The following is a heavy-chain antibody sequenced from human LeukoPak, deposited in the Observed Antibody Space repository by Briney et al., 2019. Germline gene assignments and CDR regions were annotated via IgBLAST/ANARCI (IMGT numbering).Heavy chain of an antibody. J-gene: IGHJ4*02. Sequence: SETLSLTCTVSGGSISSGGYSWSWIRQPPGKGLEWIGEINHSGSTNYNPSLKSRVTISVDTSKNQFSLKLSSVTAADTAVYYCARGARITMVRGGEGYYFDYWGQGTLVTVSS. CDR1: GGSISSGGYS. CDR3: ARGARITMVRGGEGYYFDY. V-gene: IGHV4-39*07. CDR2: INHSGST. D-gene: IGHD3-10*01.